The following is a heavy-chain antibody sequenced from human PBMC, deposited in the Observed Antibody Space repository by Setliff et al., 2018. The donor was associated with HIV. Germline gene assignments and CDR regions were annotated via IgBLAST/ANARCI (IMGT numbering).Heavy chain of an antibody. J-gene: IGHJ4*02. CDR2: ITTTGSDV. CDR1: GFTFSGYS. Sequence: PGGSLRLSCATSGFTFSGYSMNWVRQAPGKGLEWVSSITTTGSDVYYADFVKGRFTISRDNAKNSLYLQVDSLRAEDTAVYYCAKDPISWELRPTYFDDWGQGTLVTVSS. CDR3: AKDPISWELRPTYFDD. D-gene: IGHD1-7*01. V-gene: IGHV3-21*04.